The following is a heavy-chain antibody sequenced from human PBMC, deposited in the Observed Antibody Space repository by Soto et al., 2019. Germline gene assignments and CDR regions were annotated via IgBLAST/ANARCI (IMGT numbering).Heavy chain of an antibody. V-gene: IGHV3-30*18. CDR3: AKDQGGQQLGPDY. D-gene: IGHD6-13*01. CDR1: GFTFSSYG. CDR2: ISYDGSNK. J-gene: IGHJ4*02. Sequence: GGSLRLSCAASGFTFSSYGMHWVRQAPGKGLEWVAVISYDGSNKYYADSVKGRFTISRDNSKNTLYLQMNSQRAEDTAVYYRAKDQGGQQLGPDYWGQGTMVTVSS.